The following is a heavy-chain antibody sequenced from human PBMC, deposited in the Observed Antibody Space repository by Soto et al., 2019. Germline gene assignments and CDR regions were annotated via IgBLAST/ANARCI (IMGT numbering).Heavy chain of an antibody. Sequence: GGSLRLSCAAAGFTVSSNCMSWVRPAPGKGLEWVSVIYSGGTTDYAAPVKGRFTISRDDSKNTLYLQMNSLKTEDTAVYYCTTSSPVEVYYFDYWGQGTLVTVSS. J-gene: IGHJ4*02. CDR3: TTSSPVEVYYFDY. V-gene: IGHV3-15*01. CDR2: IYSGGTT. CDR1: GFTVSSNC. D-gene: IGHD6-6*01.